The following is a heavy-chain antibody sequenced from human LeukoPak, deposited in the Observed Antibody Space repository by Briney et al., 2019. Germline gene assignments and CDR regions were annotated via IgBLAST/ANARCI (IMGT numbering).Heavy chain of an antibody. Sequence: GGSLRLSCAASGFTFSSYGIHWVRQAPGKGLEWVAFIRYDGSNKYYADSVKGRFTVSRDNSKNTVSLQMDSLRVDDTGIYYCARGFLQLTPYYFDYWGQGALVTVSS. CDR2: IRYDGSNK. V-gene: IGHV3-30*02. CDR3: ARGFLQLTPYYFDY. J-gene: IGHJ4*02. CDR1: GFTFSSYG. D-gene: IGHD1-1*01.